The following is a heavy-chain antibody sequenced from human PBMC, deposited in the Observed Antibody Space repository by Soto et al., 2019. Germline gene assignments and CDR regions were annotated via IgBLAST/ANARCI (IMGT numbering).Heavy chain of an antibody. Sequence: QVQLVESGGGVVQPGRSLRLSCAASGFTFSSFGMHWVRQAPGKGLEWVTVISYDGSNKYYADSVKGRFTISRDSSKNTLALEMNSLRAEDTAVYYCAKDRRGSSVPGLDYWGKGTLVTVSS. J-gene: IGHJ4*02. V-gene: IGHV3-30*18. CDR2: ISYDGSNK. D-gene: IGHD1-26*01. CDR3: AKDRRGSSVPGLDY. CDR1: GFTFSSFG.